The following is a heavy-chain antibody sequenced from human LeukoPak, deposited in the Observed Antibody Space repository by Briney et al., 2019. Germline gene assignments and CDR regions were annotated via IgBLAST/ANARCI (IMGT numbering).Heavy chain of an antibody. D-gene: IGHD2-15*01. V-gene: IGHV3-48*01. CDR2: ITSSSRTI. Sequence: PGGSLRLSCAASGFTFSCYSMKWVRQAPGKGLEWVSHITSSSRTIYYADSVKGRFTISRDNAKNSLYLQMNSLRAEDTAVYYCARDSGRGGSCDYWGQGTLVTVSS. CDR1: GFTFSCYS. J-gene: IGHJ4*02. CDR3: ARDSGRGGSCDY.